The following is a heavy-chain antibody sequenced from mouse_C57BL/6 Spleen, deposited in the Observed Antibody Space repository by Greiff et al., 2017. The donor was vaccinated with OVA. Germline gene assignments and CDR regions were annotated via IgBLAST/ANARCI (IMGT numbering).Heavy chain of an antibody. J-gene: IGHJ1*03. D-gene: IGHD2-13*01. V-gene: IGHV14-4*01. CDR1: GFNIQDDY. CDR3: TRGDGDGYFDV. Sequence: EVQLQQSGAELVRPGASVKLSCTASGFNIQDDYMHWVKQRPEQGLEWIGWIDPENGDTEYASKFQGKATITADTSSNSAYLQLSSLTSEDTAVYYCTRGDGDGYFDVWGTGTTVTVSS. CDR2: IDPENGDT.